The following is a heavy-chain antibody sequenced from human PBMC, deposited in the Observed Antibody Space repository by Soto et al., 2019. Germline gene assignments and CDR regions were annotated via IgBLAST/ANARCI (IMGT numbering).Heavy chain of an antibody. V-gene: IGHV4-59*01. CDR1: GGSISSYY. CDR2: IYYSGST. D-gene: IGHD3-3*01. CDR3: ARATYTIFGVVIDY. J-gene: IGHJ4*02. Sequence: SETLSLTCTVSGGSISSYYWSWIRQPPGKGLEWIGYIYYSGSTNYNPPLKSRVTISVDTSKNQFSLKLSSVTAADTAVYYCARATYTIFGVVIDYWGQGTLVTVSS.